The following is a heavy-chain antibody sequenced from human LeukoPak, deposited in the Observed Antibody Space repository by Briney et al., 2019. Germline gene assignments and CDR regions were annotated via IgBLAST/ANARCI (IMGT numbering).Heavy chain of an antibody. CDR1: GFTFSSYN. D-gene: IGHD2-21*02. CDR3: ARGGDPDY. Sequence: HTGGSLRLSCAASGFTFSSYNLNWVRKAPGKGLEWVSYISSSSGTIYYADSVKGRFTISRDNAKNSLYLQMNSLRAEDTAVYYCARGGDPDYWGQGTLVTVSS. V-gene: IGHV3-48*04. CDR2: ISSSSGTI. J-gene: IGHJ4*02.